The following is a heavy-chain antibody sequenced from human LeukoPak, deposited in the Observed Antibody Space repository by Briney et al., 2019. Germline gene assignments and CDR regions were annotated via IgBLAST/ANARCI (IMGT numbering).Heavy chain of an antibody. D-gene: IGHD3-10*01. CDR1: GGSISSGDYY. Sequence: SETLSLTCTVSGGSISSGDYYWSWIRQPPGKGLEWIGYIYYSGSTYYNPSLKSRVTISVDTSKNQFSLKLSSVTAADTAVYYCARFDYGSGTFDPWGQGTLVTVSS. V-gene: IGHV4-30-4*01. CDR3: ARFDYGSGTFDP. CDR2: IYYSGST. J-gene: IGHJ5*02.